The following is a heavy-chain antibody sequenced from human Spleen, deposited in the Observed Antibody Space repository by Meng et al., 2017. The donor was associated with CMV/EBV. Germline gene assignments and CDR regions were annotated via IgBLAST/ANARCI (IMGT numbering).Heavy chain of an antibody. Sequence: SETLSLTCAVNGGSLSGYHWSWIRQSPGMGLEWIGEISHAGSTKYNPSLKSRVTISVDTSQNQFSLKLRSVIGADTAVYYCAGGDDMDYWGQGTLVTVSS. CDR3: AGGDDMDY. D-gene: IGHD3-22*01. V-gene: IGHV4-34*01. J-gene: IGHJ4*02. CDR2: ISHAGST. CDR1: GGSLSGYH.